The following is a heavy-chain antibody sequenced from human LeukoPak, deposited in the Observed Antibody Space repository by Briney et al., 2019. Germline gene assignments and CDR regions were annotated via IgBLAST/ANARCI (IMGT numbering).Heavy chain of an antibody. V-gene: IGHV4-39*07. Sequence: SETLSLTCTVSGGSISSYYWGWIRQPPGKGLEWIGSIYYSGSTYYNPSLKSRVTISVDTSKNQFSLKLSSVTAADTAVYYCARDPLNWNYDAFDIWGQGTMVTVSS. CDR3: ARDPLNWNYDAFDI. D-gene: IGHD1-7*01. CDR2: IYYSGST. J-gene: IGHJ3*02. CDR1: GGSISSYY.